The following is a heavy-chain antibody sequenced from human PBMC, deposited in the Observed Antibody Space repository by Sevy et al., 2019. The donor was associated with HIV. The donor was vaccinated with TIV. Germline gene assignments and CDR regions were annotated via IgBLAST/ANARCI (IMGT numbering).Heavy chain of an antibody. D-gene: IGHD4-17*01. V-gene: IGHV3-30-3*01. CDR1: GFTFSSYA. CDR3: ARAEGDYGGYFDL. Sequence: GGSLRLSCAASGFTFSSYAMHWVRQAPGKGLEWVAVISYDGSNKYYADSVKGRFTISRDNSKNTLYLQMNSLRAEDTSVYYCARAEGDYGGYFDLWGRGTLFTVSS. CDR2: ISYDGSNK. J-gene: IGHJ2*01.